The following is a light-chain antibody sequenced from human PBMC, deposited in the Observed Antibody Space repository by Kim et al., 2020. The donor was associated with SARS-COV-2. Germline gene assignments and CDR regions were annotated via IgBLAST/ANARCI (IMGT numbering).Light chain of an antibody. CDR2: GAS. Sequence: EIVLTQSPGTLSLSPGERATLSCRASQGVSSSYLAWYQQKPGQAPRLVIYGASSRATGIPDRFSGSGSGTDFTLTISRLEPEDFAVYYGLQYGSSTRSAFGQGTRLEIK. CDR1: QGVSSSY. J-gene: IGKJ5*01. CDR3: LQYGSSTRSA. V-gene: IGKV3-20*01.